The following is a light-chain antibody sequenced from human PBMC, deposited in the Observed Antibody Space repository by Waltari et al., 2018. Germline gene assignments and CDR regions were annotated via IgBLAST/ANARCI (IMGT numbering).Light chain of an antibody. V-gene: IGKV4-1*01. Sequence: DIVMTQSPDSLAVSLGETATLNCESSQSVLYSSNNKNYLAWYQHKPGQPPKLLIYWASTRDSGVPDRFSGSGSGTDFTLSISSLQAEDVAFYYCQQYYTTPWTFGQGTKVEIK. J-gene: IGKJ1*01. CDR1: QSVLYSSNNKNY. CDR3: QQYYTTPWT. CDR2: WAS.